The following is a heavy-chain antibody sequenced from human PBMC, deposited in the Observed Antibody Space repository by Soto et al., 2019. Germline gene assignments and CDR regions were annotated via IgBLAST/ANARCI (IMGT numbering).Heavy chain of an antibody. CDR2: IYPGDSDT. CDR1: GYSFTSYW. J-gene: IGHJ1*01. V-gene: IGHV5-51*01. D-gene: IGHD6-6*01. CDR3: SKFKYSTSVRYLQH. Sequence: ESLKISCKGSGYSFTSYWICGVRQMPGKGLEWMGIIYPGDSDTRYSPSFQGQVTISADKSISTAYLQWTSLKASDTAIYYCSKFKYSTSVRYLQHWGQGTPVTVSS.